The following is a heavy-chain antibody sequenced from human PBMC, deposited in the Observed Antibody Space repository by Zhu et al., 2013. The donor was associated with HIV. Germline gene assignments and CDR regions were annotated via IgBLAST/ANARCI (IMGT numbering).Heavy chain of an antibody. D-gene: IGHD2-2*01. CDR3: ASSIVVVRSARKYRDLLED. Sequence: QVQLVQSGAEVKKPGSSVKVSCKASGGTFSNYAFTWVRQAPGQGLEWMGVIIPIFDTTHSAQKFQGRVTITADESTSTAYMELSSLKSEDTALYFXASSIVVVRSARKYRDLLEDWGQGTPXPSPQ. CDR2: IIPIFDTT. J-gene: IGHJ4*02. V-gene: IGHV1-69*01. CDR1: GGTFSNYA.